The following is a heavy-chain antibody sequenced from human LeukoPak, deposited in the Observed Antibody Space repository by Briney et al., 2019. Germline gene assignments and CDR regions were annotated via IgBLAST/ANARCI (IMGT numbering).Heavy chain of an antibody. CDR1: GFTVSSNY. Sequence: PGGSLRLSCAASGFTVSSNYMSWVRQAPGKGLEWVSAISGSGGSTYYADSVKGRFTISGDNSKNTLYLQMNSLRADDTAVYFCVRDRGSGWYYMDRWGQGALVTVSS. V-gene: IGHV3-23*01. CDR3: VRDRGSGWYYMDR. J-gene: IGHJ4*02. D-gene: IGHD6-19*01. CDR2: ISGSGGST.